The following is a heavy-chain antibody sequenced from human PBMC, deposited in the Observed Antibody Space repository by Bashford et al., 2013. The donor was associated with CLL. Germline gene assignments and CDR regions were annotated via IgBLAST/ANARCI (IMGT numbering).Heavy chain of an antibody. CDR1: ITPSVATG. Sequence: GSVRLSCARLWITPSVATGCTWVRQAPGKGLVWVSRINSDGSSTSYADSVKGRFTISRDNAKNTLYLQMNSLRAEDTAVYYCARGYYYDSSGYFPIDYWGQGTLVTVSS. D-gene: IGHD3-22*01. V-gene: IGHV3-74*01. CDR2: INSDGSST. CDR3: ARGYYYDSSGYFPIDY. J-gene: IGHJ4*02.